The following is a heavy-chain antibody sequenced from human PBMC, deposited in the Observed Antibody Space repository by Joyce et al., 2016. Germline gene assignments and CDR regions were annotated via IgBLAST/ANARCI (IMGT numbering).Heavy chain of an antibody. J-gene: IGHJ4*02. V-gene: IGHV4-31*03. D-gene: IGHD5-18*01. Sequence: QVQLQESGPGLVKPSQTLSLTCTVPRGSISSSSFFWSWIRQHPGKGLEWIGYIYYIGSTFYNPSLKSRLNITIDTSKNQFALRLTSVTAADTAVYYCARGGYSYGSAYNYWGQGTLVTVSS. CDR3: ARGGYSYGSAYNY. CDR2: IYYIGST. CDR1: RGSISSSSFF.